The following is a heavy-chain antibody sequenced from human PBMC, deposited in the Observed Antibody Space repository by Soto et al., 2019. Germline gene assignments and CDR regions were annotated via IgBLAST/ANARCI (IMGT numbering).Heavy chain of an antibody. CDR2: TYYRSKWYN. CDR3: ARDETYSSSPARNWFDP. CDR1: GDSVSSNSAA. D-gene: IGHD6-6*01. V-gene: IGHV6-1*01. J-gene: IGHJ5*02. Sequence: SQTLSLTCAISGDSVSSNSAAWNWIRQSPSRGLEWLGRTYYRSKWYNDYAVSVKSRITINPDTSKNQFSLQLNSVTPEDTAVYHCARDETYSSSPARNWFDPWGQGTLVTVSS.